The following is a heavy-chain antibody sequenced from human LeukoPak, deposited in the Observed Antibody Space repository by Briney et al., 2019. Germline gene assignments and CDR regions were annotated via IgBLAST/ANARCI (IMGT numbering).Heavy chain of an antibody. CDR1: GFTFNNYA. CDR2: IHYDGSNK. V-gene: IGHV3-30*04. J-gene: IGHJ4*02. CDR3: RDPFDY. Sequence: GGSLRLSCAVSGFTFNNYAMHWVRQAPGKGLEWVAFIHYDGSNKYYADSVKGRFTISRDNSKNTLYLQMNSLRAEDTAVYYCRDPFDYWGQGTLVTVSS.